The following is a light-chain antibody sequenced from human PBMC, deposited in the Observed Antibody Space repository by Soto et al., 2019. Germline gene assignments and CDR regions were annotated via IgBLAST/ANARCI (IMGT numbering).Light chain of an antibody. Sequence: EIVLTQSPDTLSLSPGERATLSCRASQSVASNQLAWYQHKSGQAPRLLIHGVFTRANGIPDRFSGSGSGTDFTLTISRLEPEDFALYYWQQYGGSPQTFGQGTKVEIK. CDR3: QQYGGSPQT. CDR1: QSVASNQ. V-gene: IGKV3-20*01. J-gene: IGKJ1*01. CDR2: GVF.